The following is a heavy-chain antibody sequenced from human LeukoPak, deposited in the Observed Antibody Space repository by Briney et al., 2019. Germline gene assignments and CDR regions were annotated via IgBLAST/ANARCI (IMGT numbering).Heavy chain of an antibody. CDR3: AREICSSTSCYLPGVYSYYYGMDV. J-gene: IGHJ6*02. V-gene: IGHV3-7*01. CDR2: IKQDGSEK. D-gene: IGHD2-2*01. Sequence: GGSLRLSCAASRFTFSSYWMSWVRQAPGKGLEWVANIKQDGSEKYYVDSVKGRFTISRDNAKNSLYLQMNSLRAEDTAVYYCAREICSSTSCYLPGVYSYYYGMDVWGQGTTVTVSS. CDR1: RFTFSSYW.